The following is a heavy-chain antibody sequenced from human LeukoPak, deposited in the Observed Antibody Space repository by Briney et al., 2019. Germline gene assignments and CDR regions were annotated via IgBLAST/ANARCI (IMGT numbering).Heavy chain of an antibody. V-gene: IGHV3-48*04. D-gene: IGHD6-13*01. CDR3: AREQLSPQIYYYYYGMDV. CDR1: GFTFSSYA. CDR2: ISSSGSTI. J-gene: IGHJ6*02. Sequence: PGGSLRLSCAASGFTFSSYAMSWVRQAPGKGLEWVSYISSSGSTIYYADSVKGRFTISRDNAKNSLYLQMNSLRAEDTAVYYCAREQLSPQIYYYYYGMDVWGQGTTVTVSS.